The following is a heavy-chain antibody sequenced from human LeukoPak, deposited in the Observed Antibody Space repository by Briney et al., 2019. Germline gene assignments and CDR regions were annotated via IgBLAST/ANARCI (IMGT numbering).Heavy chain of an antibody. D-gene: IGHD3-10*01. Sequence: GSSVKVSCKASGGTFSSYAISWVRQAPGQGLEWMGRIIPILGIANYAQKFQGRVTVTADKSTSTAYMELSSLRSEDTAVYYCATPKLYGSGNHPDTPNPHGADYYYGMDAWGQGTTVTVSS. J-gene: IGHJ6*02. V-gene: IGHV1-69*04. CDR2: IIPILGIA. CDR1: GGTFSSYA. CDR3: ATPKLYGSGNHPDTPNPHGADYYYGMDA.